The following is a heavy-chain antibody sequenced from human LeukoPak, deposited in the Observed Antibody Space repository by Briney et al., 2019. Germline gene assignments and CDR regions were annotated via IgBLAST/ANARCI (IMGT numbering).Heavy chain of an antibody. CDR3: ARGGSSTSPYYFDY. V-gene: IGHV4-34*01. CDR2: INHSGST. D-gene: IGHD2-2*01. CDR1: GGSFSGYF. Sequence: PSETLSLTCAVYGGSFSGYFWNWIRQPPGKGLEWIGEINHSGSTNYNPSLKSRVSISVDTSKNQFSLKLSSVTAADTAVYYCARGGSSTSPYYFDYWGQGTLVTVSS. J-gene: IGHJ4*02.